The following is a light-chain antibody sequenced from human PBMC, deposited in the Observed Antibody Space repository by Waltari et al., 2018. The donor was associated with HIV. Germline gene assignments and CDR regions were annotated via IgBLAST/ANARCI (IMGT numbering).Light chain of an antibody. CDR1: SSNIGSNY. CDR3: AAWDDSLSGRV. V-gene: IGLV1-47*01. Sequence: QSVLTQSPSASGTPGQRVTIPCSGSSSNIGSNYVYWYQQLPGTAPNPLIYGSNQRPPGVPDRFSGSKSGTSASLAISGLRSEDEADYYCAAWDDSLSGRVFGGGTKLTVL. J-gene: IGLJ3*02. CDR2: GSN.